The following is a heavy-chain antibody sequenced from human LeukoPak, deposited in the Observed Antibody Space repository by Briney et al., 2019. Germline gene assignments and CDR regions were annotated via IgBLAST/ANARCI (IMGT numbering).Heavy chain of an antibody. V-gene: IGHV4-39*01. CDR1: GGSISSSSYY. J-gene: IGHJ4*02. Sequence: SETLSLTCTVSGGSISSSSYYWGWIRQPPGKGLEWIGSIYYSGSTYYNPSLKSRVTISVDTSKNQFSLKLTSVTAADTAVYYCARQQGVTTVDYWGQGTLVTVSS. CDR3: ARQQGVTTVDY. CDR2: IYYSGST. D-gene: IGHD4-11*01.